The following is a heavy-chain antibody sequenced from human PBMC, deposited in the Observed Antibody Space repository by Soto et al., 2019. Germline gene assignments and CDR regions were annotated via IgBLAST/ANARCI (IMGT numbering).Heavy chain of an antibody. CDR3: AVLDSRGHNHHYYGMDV. CDR2: FDPEDGET. V-gene: IGHV1-24*01. J-gene: IGHJ6*02. D-gene: IGHD6-19*01. Sequence: ASVKVSCKVSGYTLTELSMHWVRQAPGKGLEWMGGFDPEDGETIYAQKFQGRVTMTEDTSTDTAYMELSSLRSDDTAAYYCAVLDSRGHNHHYYGMDVWGQGPTVTVSS. CDR1: GYTLTELS.